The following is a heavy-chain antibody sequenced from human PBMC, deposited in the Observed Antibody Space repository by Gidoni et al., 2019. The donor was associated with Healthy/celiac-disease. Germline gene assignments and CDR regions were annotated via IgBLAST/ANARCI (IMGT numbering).Heavy chain of an antibody. Sequence: EVQLLESGGGLVQPGGSLRLSCAASGFTFSSYAMSWVRQAPGKGLEWVSAISGSGGSTYYADSVKGRFTISRDNSKNTLYLQMNSLRAEDTAVYYCAKDRLTYYYDSSGPFDYWGQGTLVTVSS. V-gene: IGHV3-23*01. D-gene: IGHD3-22*01. CDR1: GFTFSSYA. CDR3: AKDRLTYYYDSSGPFDY. J-gene: IGHJ4*02. CDR2: ISGSGGST.